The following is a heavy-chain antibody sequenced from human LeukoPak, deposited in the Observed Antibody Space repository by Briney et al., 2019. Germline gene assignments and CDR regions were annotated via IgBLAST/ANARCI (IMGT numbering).Heavy chain of an antibody. Sequence: GESLKISCKGFGYSFTNYWIGWVRQMPGKGLEWMGIIYPSDSDTRYSPSFQGQVTISADKSISTAYLQWSSLKASDTAMYYCARHGPGGSPLLDYWGQGTMVTVCS. V-gene: IGHV5-51*01. CDR1: GYSFTNYW. D-gene: IGHD2-15*01. CDR2: IYPSDSDT. J-gene: IGHJ4*02. CDR3: ARHGPGGSPLLDY.